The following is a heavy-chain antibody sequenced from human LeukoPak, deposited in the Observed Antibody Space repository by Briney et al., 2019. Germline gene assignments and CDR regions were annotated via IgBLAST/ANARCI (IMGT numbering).Heavy chain of an antibody. J-gene: IGHJ5*02. CDR2: IYSGGST. D-gene: IGHD2-2*01. CDR3: ARRRRYCSSTSCYDWFDP. Sequence: GGSLRLSCAASGFTVSSNYMSWVRQAPGKGLEWVSVIYSGGSTYYADSVKGRFTISRDNSKNTLYLQMNSLRAEDTAVYYRARRRRYCSSTSCYDWFDPWGQGTLVTVSS. CDR1: GFTVSSNY. V-gene: IGHV3-53*01.